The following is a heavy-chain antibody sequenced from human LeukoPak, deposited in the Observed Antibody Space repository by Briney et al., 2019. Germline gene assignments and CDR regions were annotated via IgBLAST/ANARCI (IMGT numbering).Heavy chain of an antibody. CDR1: GGSISSSSHY. CDR3: VSYYSFWSNAIDI. Sequence: PSETLSLTCTVSGGSISSSSHYWGWFRQSPGRGLEWIASIFYSGSTYYNPSLKSRVTISVDTSKNQFSLKLTSVTAADTAVYYCVSYYSFWSNAIDIWGQGTMVTVSS. V-gene: IGHV4-39*01. J-gene: IGHJ3*02. D-gene: IGHD3-3*01. CDR2: IFYSGST.